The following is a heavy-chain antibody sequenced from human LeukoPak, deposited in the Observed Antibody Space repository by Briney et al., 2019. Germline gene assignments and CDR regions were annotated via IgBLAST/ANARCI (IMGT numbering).Heavy chain of an antibody. V-gene: IGHV1-2*02. CDR1: GYTFTGYY. CDR2: INPNTGGA. J-gene: IGHJ5*02. CDR3: ARVARGRDNSGYYWSWFDP. Sequence: ASVKVSCKASGYTFTGYYIHWVRQAPGQGLECMGWINPNTGGANYVQKFQGRVTMTRDTSISTAYMELSRLTPDDTAVYYCARVARGRDNSGYYWSWFDPWGQGTLVTVSS. D-gene: IGHD3-22*01.